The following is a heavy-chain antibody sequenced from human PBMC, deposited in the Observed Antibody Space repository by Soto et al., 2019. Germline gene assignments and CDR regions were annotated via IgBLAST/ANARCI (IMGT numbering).Heavy chain of an antibody. CDR2: IDSYGSST. CDR1: GFTFSSYW. CDR3: VRGLGNSDH. Sequence: EVQLVESGGGLVQPGGSLRLSCVASGFTFSSYWMHWVRQVPGKEPVWVSFIDSYGSSTKYADSVRGRFTISRDNAKSTPYLLMNSLRVEDTAVYYCVRGLGNSDHWGQGTLVTVSS. V-gene: IGHV3-74*03. J-gene: IGHJ4*02.